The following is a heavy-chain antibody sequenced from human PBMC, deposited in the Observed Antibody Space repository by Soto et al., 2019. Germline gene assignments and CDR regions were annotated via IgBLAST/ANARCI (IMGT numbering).Heavy chain of an antibody. D-gene: IGHD3-10*01. CDR2: ISGSGGST. J-gene: IGHJ6*02. V-gene: IGHV3-23*01. Sequence: GGSLRLSCAASGFTFSSYAMSWVRQAPGKGLEWVSAISGSGGSTYYADSVKGRFTISRDNSKNTLYLQMNSLRAEDTAVYYCAKDTPYYYGSGGPYYYGMDVWGQGTTVTVSS. CDR1: GFTFSSYA. CDR3: AKDTPYYYGSGGPYYYGMDV.